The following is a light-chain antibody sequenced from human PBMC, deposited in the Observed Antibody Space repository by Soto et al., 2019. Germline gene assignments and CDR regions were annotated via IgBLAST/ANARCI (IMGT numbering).Light chain of an antibody. J-gene: IGKJ1*01. CDR1: QTVSDNS. Sequence: EIGFTQFPGTLSLSPGERATLSCRASQTVSDNSLAWYQQKVGRAPRALIYGASNRATGIPDRFSGSGSGRDFSLTINRLEPEDSAVYYCQQYGTSPPITFCQGTKVDIK. CDR3: QQYGTSPPIT. CDR2: GAS. V-gene: IGKV3-20*01.